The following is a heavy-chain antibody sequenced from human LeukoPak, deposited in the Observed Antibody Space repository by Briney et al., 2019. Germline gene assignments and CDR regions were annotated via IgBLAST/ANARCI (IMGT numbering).Heavy chain of an antibody. Sequence: SETLSLTCTVSGDSVSSGSYYWSWIRQPPGKGLEWIGYIYYSGSTNYNPSLKSRVTISVDTSKNQFSLKLSSVTAADTAVYYCARGASRGYYYENYFDYWGQGTLVTVSS. CDR1: GDSVSSGSYY. J-gene: IGHJ4*02. V-gene: IGHV4-61*01. D-gene: IGHD3-22*01. CDR2: IYYSGST. CDR3: ARGASRGYYYENYFDY.